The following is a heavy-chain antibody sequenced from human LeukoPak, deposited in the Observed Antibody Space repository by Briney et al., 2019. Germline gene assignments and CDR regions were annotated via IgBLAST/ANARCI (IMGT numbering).Heavy chain of an antibody. CDR1: GFTFSSYA. D-gene: IGHD3-10*01. CDR2: ISGSGGST. Sequence: GGSLRLSCAASGFTFSSYAMSWVRQAPGKGVEWVSAISGSGGSTYYADSVKGRFTISRDNSKNTLYLQMNSLRAEDTAVYYCAKDLHYGSGSPWGQGTLVTVSS. V-gene: IGHV3-23*01. J-gene: IGHJ5*02. CDR3: AKDLHYGSGSP.